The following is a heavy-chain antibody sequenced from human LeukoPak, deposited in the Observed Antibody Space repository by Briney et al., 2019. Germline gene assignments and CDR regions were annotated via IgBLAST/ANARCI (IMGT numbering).Heavy chain of an antibody. J-gene: IGHJ4*02. Sequence: SETLSLTCAVYGGSFSGYYWGWIRQPPGKGLEWIGSIYHSGSTYYNPSLKSRVTISVDTSKNQFSLNLSSVTATDTAVYYCARRLTATRAFDYWGQGTLVTVS. CDR3: ARRLTATRAFDY. CDR1: GGSFSGYY. CDR2: IYHSGST. D-gene: IGHD5-12*01. V-gene: IGHV4-38-2*01.